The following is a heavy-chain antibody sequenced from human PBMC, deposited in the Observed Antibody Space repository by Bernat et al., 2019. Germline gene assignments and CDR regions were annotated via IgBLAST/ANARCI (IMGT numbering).Heavy chain of an antibody. V-gene: IGHV1-2*04. CDR1: GYTFTGYY. CDR2: INPNSGGT. J-gene: IGHJ4*02. Sequence: QVQLVQSGAEVKKPGASVKVSCKASGYTFTGYYMHWVRQAPGQRLGWMGWINPNSGGTNYAQKFQGWVTMTSDTFISTAYMELSRLRSDDTAVDYCAREGVSSGYDFGYWGQGTLVTVSS. D-gene: IGHD5-12*01. CDR3: AREGVSSGYDFGY.